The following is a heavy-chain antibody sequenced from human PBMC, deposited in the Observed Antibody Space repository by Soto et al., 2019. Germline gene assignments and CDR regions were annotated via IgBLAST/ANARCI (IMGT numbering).Heavy chain of an antibody. D-gene: IGHD3-16*02. Sequence: QVQLVQSGAEVKKPGASVKVSCKASGYTFTSYGISWVRQAPGQGLEWMGWISAYNGNTNYAQKLQGRVTMTTDTSTSTAYMELRSLRSDDTAVYYCARAYYDYVWGNYRPDWYFDLWGRGTLVTVSS. CDR2: ISAYNGNT. J-gene: IGHJ2*01. CDR3: ARAYYDYVWGNYRPDWYFDL. CDR1: GYTFTSYG. V-gene: IGHV1-18*01.